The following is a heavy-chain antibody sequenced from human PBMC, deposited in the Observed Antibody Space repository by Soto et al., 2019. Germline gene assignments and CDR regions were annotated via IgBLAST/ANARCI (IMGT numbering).Heavy chain of an antibody. Sequence: SETLSLTCTVSGGSVSSYYWSWIRQSPGKGLEWIGYIYYSGSTKYKPSLKSRVTISVDTSKNQFSLKVSSATAADTAVYYYARHSNRNYGLYYFDYWGLGALVPVSS. V-gene: IGHV4-59*08. CDR2: IYYSGST. J-gene: IGHJ4*02. D-gene: IGHD4-4*01. CDR3: ARHSNRNYGLYYFDY. CDR1: GGSVSSYY.